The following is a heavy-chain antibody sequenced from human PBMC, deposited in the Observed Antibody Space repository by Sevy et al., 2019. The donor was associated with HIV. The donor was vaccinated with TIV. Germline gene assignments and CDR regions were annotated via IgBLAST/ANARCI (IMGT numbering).Heavy chain of an antibody. CDR1: GFTFDDYA. Sequence: GGYLRLSCAASGFTFDDYAMLWVRQAPGKGLEWVSGISWNSGSIGYADSVKGRFTISRDNAKNSLYLQMNSLRAEDTTLYYCAKDNDFWSGDHDAFDIWGQGTMVTVSS. J-gene: IGHJ3*02. D-gene: IGHD3-3*01. CDR2: ISWNSGSI. CDR3: AKDNDFWSGDHDAFDI. V-gene: IGHV3-9*01.